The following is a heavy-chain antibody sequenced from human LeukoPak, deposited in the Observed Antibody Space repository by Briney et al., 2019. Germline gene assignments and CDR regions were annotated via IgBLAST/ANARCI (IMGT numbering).Heavy chain of an antibody. D-gene: IGHD3-10*01. CDR2: ISSSSTI. CDR3: ARDSVLLWFGEGAFDI. V-gene: IGHV3-48*04. Sequence: GGSLRLSCAASGFTFSSYSMNWVRQAPGKGLEWVSYISSSSTIYYADSVKGRFTISRDNAKNSLYLQMNSLRAEDTAVYYCARDSVLLWFGEGAFDIWGQGTMVTVSS. CDR1: GFTFSSYS. J-gene: IGHJ3*02.